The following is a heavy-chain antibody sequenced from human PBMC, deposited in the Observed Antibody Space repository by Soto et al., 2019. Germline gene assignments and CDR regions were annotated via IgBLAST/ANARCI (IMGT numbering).Heavy chain of an antibody. J-gene: IGHJ3*02. D-gene: IGHD5-18*01. Sequence: GESLKISCAASGFTFSSYGMHWVRQAPGKGLEWVAVIWYDGSNKYYADSVKGRFTISRDNSKNTLYLQMNSLRAEDTAVYYCARDGYSYGATGAFDIWGQGTMVTVSS. CDR3: ARDGYSYGATGAFDI. V-gene: IGHV3-33*01. CDR2: IWYDGSNK. CDR1: GFTFSSYG.